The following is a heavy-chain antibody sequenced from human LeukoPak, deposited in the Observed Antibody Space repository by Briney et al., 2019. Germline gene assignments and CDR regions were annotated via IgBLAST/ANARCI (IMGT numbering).Heavy chain of an antibody. CDR2: ISYDGSNK. V-gene: IGHV3-30*14. CDR1: GFTFSSYA. Sequence: PGRSLRLSCAASGFTFSSYAMHWVRQAPGKGLEWVAVISYDGSNKYYADSVKGRFTISRDSSKNTLCLQMNSLRAEDTAMYYCARGLRHCDRTSCFQPFDCWGQGTLVTVSS. D-gene: IGHD2-2*01. J-gene: IGHJ4*02. CDR3: ARGLRHCDRTSCFQPFDC.